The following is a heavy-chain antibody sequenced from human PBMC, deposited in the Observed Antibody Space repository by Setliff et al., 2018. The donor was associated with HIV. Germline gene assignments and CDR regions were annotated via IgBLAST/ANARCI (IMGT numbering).Heavy chain of an antibody. Sequence: GGSLRLSCEAFGFIFSSYEMNLVRQAPGKGLEWVSYISSSGTTIYYADSVKGRFTISRDNAKNSLYLQMNSLRAEDTAVYYCAREDYYGSGGVSGYRGQGTLVTV. CDR2: ISSSGTTI. J-gene: IGHJ4*02. CDR3: AREDYYGSGGVSGY. V-gene: IGHV3-48*03. CDR1: GFIFSSYE. D-gene: IGHD3-10*01.